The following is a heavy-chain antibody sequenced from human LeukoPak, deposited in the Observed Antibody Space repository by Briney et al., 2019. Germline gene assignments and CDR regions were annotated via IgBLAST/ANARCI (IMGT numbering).Heavy chain of an antibody. J-gene: IGHJ4*02. D-gene: IGHD6-19*01. CDR2: ISGSGGST. V-gene: IGHV3-23*01. CDR3: AKDLGQWLVYFDY. Sequence: GGSLRLSCAASGFTFSSYAMSWVRQAPGKGLEWVSAISGSGGSTYYADSVRGRFTISRDNSKNTLYLQMNSLRAEDTAVYYCAKDLGQWLVYFDYWGQGTLVTVSS. CDR1: GFTFSSYA.